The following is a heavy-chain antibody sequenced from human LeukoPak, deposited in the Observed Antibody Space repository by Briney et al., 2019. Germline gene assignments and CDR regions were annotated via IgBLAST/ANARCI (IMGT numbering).Heavy chain of an antibody. V-gene: IGHV3-21*01. CDR2: ISSSTSYM. J-gene: IGHJ4*02. Sequence: GGSLRLSCAASGFSFSSFSMNWVRQAPGKGLEGVSFISSSTSYMYYADSVKGRFTISRDNAKNSLYLQMNSLRAEDTAVYYCARGMGSSRSSIDYWGQGTVVTVSS. CDR3: ARGMGSSRSSIDY. D-gene: IGHD1-26*01. CDR1: GFSFSSFS.